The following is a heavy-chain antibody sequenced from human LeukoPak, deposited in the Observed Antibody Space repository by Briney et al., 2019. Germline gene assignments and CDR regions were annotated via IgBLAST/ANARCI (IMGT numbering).Heavy chain of an antibody. Sequence: SETLSLTCAVYGGSFSGYYWSWIRRPPGKGLEWIGEINHSGSTNYNPSLKSRVTISVDTSKNQFPLKLSSVTAADTAVYYCARGPGNYDSSGYLVYYFDYWGQGTLVTVSS. D-gene: IGHD3-22*01. V-gene: IGHV4-34*01. J-gene: IGHJ4*02. CDR2: INHSGST. CDR1: GGSFSGYY. CDR3: ARGPGNYDSSGYLVYYFDY.